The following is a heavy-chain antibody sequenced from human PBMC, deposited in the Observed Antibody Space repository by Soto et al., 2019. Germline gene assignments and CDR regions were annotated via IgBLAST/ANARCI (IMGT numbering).Heavy chain of an antibody. V-gene: IGHV1-3*05. CDR1: GYTFTSYA. J-gene: IGHJ4*02. CDR3: GRSIVVVTALDY. D-gene: IGHD2-21*02. Sequence: QVQLVQSGAEEKKPGASVKVSCKASGYTFTSYAMHWLRQAPGQRLEWMGWINAGNGNTKYSQKFQGRVTITRDTSASTADMELSSLRSEDTAVYYCGRSIVVVTALDYWGQGTLVTVSS. CDR2: INAGNGNT.